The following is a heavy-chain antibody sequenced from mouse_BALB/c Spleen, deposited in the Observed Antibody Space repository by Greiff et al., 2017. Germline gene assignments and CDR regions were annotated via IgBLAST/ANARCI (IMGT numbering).Heavy chain of an antibody. J-gene: IGHJ4*01. CDR3: AGGGDYDEREYYYAMDY. Sequence: QVQLKESGAELAKPGASVKMSCKASGYTFTSYWMHWVKQRPGQGLEWIGYINPSTGYTEYNQKFKDKATLTADKSSSTAYMQLSSLTSEDSAVYYCAGGGDYDEREYYYAMDYWGQGTSVTVSS. CDR1: GYTFTSYW. CDR2: INPSTGYT. V-gene: IGHV1-7*01. D-gene: IGHD2-4*01.